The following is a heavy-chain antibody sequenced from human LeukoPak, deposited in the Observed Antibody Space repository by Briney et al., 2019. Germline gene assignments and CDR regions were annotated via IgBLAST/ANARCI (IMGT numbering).Heavy chain of an antibody. J-gene: IGHJ3*02. V-gene: IGHV4-39*01. CDR2: IYYSGST. CDR1: GGSISSSSYY. Sequence: SETLSLTCTVSGGSISSSSYYWGWIRQPPGKGLEWIGSIYYSGSTYYNPSLKSRVTISVDTSKNQFSLKLNSVTAADTAVYYCARHDSSGPYNAFDIWGQGTRVTVSS. D-gene: IGHD3-22*01. CDR3: ARHDSSGPYNAFDI.